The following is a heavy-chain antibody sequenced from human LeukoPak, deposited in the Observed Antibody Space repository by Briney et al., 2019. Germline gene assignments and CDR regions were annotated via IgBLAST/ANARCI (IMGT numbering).Heavy chain of an antibody. V-gene: IGHV3-23*01. J-gene: IGHJ4*02. CDR1: GFTFSNYG. D-gene: IGHD3-3*01. CDR3: ATDERLLSFLK. CDR2: ITGSGGST. Sequence: GGSLRLSCAGSGFTFSNYGLSWVRQAPGKGLEWVSGITGSGGSTYYADSVKGRFTISRDNSKNTLYLQMNSLRAEDTAIYYCATDERLLSFLKWGQGTLVTVSS.